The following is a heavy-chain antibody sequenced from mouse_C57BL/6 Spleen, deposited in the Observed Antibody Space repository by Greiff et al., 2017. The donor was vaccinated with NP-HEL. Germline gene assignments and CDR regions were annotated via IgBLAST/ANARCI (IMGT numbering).Heavy chain of an antibody. J-gene: IGHJ4*01. D-gene: IGHD2-1*01. V-gene: IGHV14-2*01. CDR2: IDPEDGDT. CDR3: ARSGTTEDDVVYYAMDG. CDR1: GFNFKDYY. Sequence: EVQLQQSGAELVKPGASVKLSCTASGFNFKDYYMHWVKQRPEQGLEWIGRIDPEDGDTNYAAKFQGKATITADTSSNTAYLQLSSLTSEDTAVYYSARSGTTEDDVVYYAMDGWGKGTSVTVSS.